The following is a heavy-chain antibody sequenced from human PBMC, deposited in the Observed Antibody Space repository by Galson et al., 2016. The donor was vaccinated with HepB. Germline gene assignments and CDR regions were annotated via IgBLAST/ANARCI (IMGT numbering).Heavy chain of an antibody. CDR2: VYTAGNT. CDR3: AIGGGGGVRYFDP. D-gene: IGHD3-16*01. V-gene: IGHV4-4*07. CDR1: GASLRDHY. J-gene: IGHJ4*02. Sequence: ETLSLTCTVSGASLRDHYWSWIRQPAGEGLEWIGRVYTAGNTHVNPSLRSRVTLSAATSKNQLSLRLKSVTAADTAVYYCAIGGGGGVRYFDPWGQGAQVTVSS.